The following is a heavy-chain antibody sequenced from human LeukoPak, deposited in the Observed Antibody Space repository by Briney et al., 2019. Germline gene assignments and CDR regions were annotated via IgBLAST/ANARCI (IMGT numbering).Heavy chain of an antibody. CDR1: GFTFSSYA. J-gene: IGHJ4*02. D-gene: IGHD3-10*01. V-gene: IGHV3-30*04. Sequence: GGSLRLSCAASGFTFSSYAMHWVRQAPGKGLEGVAVISYDGSNKYYADSVRGRFTISRDNSKNTLYLQMNSLRAEDTAVYYCARDFSMVRGVIDYWGQGTLVTVSS. CDR3: ARDFSMVRGVIDY. CDR2: ISYDGSNK.